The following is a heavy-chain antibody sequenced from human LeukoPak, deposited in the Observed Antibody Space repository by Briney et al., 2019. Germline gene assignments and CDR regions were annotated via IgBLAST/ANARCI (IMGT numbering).Heavy chain of an antibody. CDR1: GGSISSDY. CDR2: IYYSGST. Sequence: SETLSLTCTVSGGSISSDYWSWIRQPPGKGLEWIGYIYYSGSTNYNPSLKSRVTISVDTSKNQFSLKLSSVTAADTAVYYCARAGYYCSGGSCYSLYFDYWGQGTLVTVSS. V-gene: IGHV4-59*01. D-gene: IGHD2-15*01. CDR3: ARAGYYCSGGSCYSLYFDY. J-gene: IGHJ4*02.